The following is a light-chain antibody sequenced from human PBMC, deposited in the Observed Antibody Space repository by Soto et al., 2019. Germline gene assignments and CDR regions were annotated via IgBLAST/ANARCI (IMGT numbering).Light chain of an antibody. CDR3: QHRGNWPLT. V-gene: IGKV3-11*01. CDR2: ETS. CDR1: PSVDGL. J-gene: IGKJ5*01. Sequence: ETVLTQSPATLSLSPGERATLSCRASPSVDGLLAWYQQKPCQAPRLLLYETSQRATGIPGRFSGSGSRTDFMLTISSLEPEDFAVYYCQHRGNWPLTFGQGTRLDIK.